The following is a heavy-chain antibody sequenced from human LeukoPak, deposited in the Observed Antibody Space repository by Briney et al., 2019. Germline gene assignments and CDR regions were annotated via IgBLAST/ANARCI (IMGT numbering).Heavy chain of an antibody. CDR1: GFTFSSYA. Sequence: GGSLRLSCAASGFTFSSYAMSWVRQAPGKGLEWVANINQDGSTQWYVDSVRGRFTISRDNARDSLYLQMNRLRAEDTAVYYCSRDALYYGTGSYGDYWGQGALVTVSS. J-gene: IGHJ4*02. CDR3: SRDALYYGTGSYGDY. V-gene: IGHV3-7*01. CDR2: INQDGSTQ. D-gene: IGHD3-10*01.